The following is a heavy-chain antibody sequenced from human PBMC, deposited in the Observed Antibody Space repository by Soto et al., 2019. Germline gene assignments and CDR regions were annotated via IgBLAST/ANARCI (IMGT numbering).Heavy chain of an antibody. CDR3: AKPIVATITTHQEARYYLGVAV. D-gene: IGHD5-12*01. Sequence: GGSLRVSCAASGFSFFSYGMLWVRQAPGKGLEWVAVISYDASDKYYGGSVKGRFTISRDNRKNMLYLQMNSLRADDTAVYYCAKPIVATITTHQEARYYLGVAVCGQGTTVTVSS. CDR1: GFSFFSYG. J-gene: IGHJ6*02. V-gene: IGHV3-30*18. CDR2: ISYDASDK.